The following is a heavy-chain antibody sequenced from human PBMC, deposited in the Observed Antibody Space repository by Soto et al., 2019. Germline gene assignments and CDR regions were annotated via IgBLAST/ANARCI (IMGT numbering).Heavy chain of an antibody. CDR3: AREAANHYGSGSLFDY. J-gene: IGHJ4*02. D-gene: IGHD3-10*01. CDR2: IYYSGNT. Sequence: SETLSLTCAVSGGSMRSGDYSWSWIRQPPGKGLEWIGYIYYSGNTYYNPSLKSRVTISVDRSKNQFSLKLSSVTAAETAVYYCAREAANHYGSGSLFDYWGQGILVTVSS. V-gene: IGHV4-30-2*01. CDR1: GGSMRSGDYS.